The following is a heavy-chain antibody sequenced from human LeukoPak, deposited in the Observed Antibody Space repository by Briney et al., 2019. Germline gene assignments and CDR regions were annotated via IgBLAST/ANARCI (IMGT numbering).Heavy chain of an antibody. CDR2: ISAYSANT. D-gene: IGHD3-10*01. J-gene: IGHJ4*02. V-gene: IGHV1-18*01. Sequence: GASVKVSCKASGYTFTSHGISWVRQAPGQGLEWMGWISAYSANTNYAQKLQGRVTMTTDTSTSTAYMELRGLRSDDTAVYYCARDSGDSPGGYHFDYWGQGTLVTVSS. CDR1: GYTFTSHG. CDR3: ARDSGDSPGGYHFDY.